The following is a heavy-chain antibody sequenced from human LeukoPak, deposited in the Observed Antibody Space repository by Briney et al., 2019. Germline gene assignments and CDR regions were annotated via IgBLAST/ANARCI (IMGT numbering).Heavy chain of an antibody. CDR3: AELGITMIGGV. D-gene: IGHD3-10*02. CDR1: GFTFSSYA. V-gene: IGHV3-30*04. J-gene: IGHJ6*04. CDR2: ISYDGSNK. Sequence: PGGSLRLSCAASGFTFSSYAMHWVRQAPGKGLEWVAVISYDGSNKYCADSVKGRFTISRDNVKNSLYLQMNSLRAEDTAVYYCAELGITMIGGVWGKGTTVTISS.